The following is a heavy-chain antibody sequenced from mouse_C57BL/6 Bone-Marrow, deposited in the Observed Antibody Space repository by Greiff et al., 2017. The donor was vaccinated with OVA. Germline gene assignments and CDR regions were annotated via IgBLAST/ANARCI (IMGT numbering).Heavy chain of an antibody. V-gene: IGHV1-76*01. CDR2: IYPGSGNT. J-gene: IGHJ1*03. Sequence: VQVVESGAELVRPGASVKLSCKASGYTFTDYYINWVKQRPGQGLEWIARIYPGSGNTYYNEKFKGKATLTAEKSSSTAYMQLSSLTSEDSAVYFCARGGNWHWYFDVWGTGTTVTVSS. D-gene: IGHD2-1*01. CDR1: GYTFTDYY. CDR3: ARGGNWHWYFDV.